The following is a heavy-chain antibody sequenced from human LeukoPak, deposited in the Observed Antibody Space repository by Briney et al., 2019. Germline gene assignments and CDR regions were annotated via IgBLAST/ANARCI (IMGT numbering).Heavy chain of an antibody. V-gene: IGHV3-7*01. CDR1: GFTFSSYW. Sequence: GGSLRLSCEASGFTFSSYWMSWVRQAPGKGMEWVANIKKDGSEKYYVDSVKGRFTISRDNAKNSLYLQMNSLRAEDTAAYYCARVSPRIVASGWGQATLVTVSS. CDR3: ARVSPRIVASG. D-gene: IGHD5-12*01. J-gene: IGHJ4*02. CDR2: IKKDGSEK.